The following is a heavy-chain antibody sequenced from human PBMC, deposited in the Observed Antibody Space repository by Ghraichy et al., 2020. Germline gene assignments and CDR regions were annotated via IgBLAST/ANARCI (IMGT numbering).Heavy chain of an antibody. CDR2: ISGSGGST. D-gene: IGHD2-2*01. J-gene: IGHJ3*02. V-gene: IGHV3-23*01. CDR3: AKEYCSSTSCYEFAFDI. CDR1: GFTFSSYA. Sequence: GESLNISCAASGFTFSSYAMSWVRQAPGKGLEWVSAISGSGGSTYYADSVKGRFTISRDNSKNTLYLQMNSLRAEDTAVYYCAKEYCSSTSCYEFAFDIWGQGTMVTVSS.